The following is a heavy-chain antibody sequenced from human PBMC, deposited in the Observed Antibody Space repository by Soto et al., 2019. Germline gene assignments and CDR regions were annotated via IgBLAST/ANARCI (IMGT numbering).Heavy chain of an antibody. Sequence: GGSLRLSCAASGFTFSSYGMHWVRQAPGKGLEWVAVISYDGSNKYYADSVKGRFTISRDNSKNTLYPQMNSLRAEDTAVYYCARGGVTGLELKYGMDVWGQGTTVTVSS. CDR2: ISYDGSNK. D-gene: IGHD1-7*01. CDR1: GFTFSSYG. CDR3: ARGGVTGLELKYGMDV. J-gene: IGHJ6*02. V-gene: IGHV3-30*03.